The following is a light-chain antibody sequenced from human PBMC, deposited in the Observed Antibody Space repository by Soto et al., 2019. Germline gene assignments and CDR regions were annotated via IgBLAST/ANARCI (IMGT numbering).Light chain of an antibody. V-gene: IGKV3-11*01. Sequence: EIVFTQSPATLSLSPGERATLSCRASQSVSSYLAWYQHKPGQAPRLLIYDASNRATGIPARFSGSGSGTDFTLSISSLEPEDFAVFYCQQRSNWHTFGQGTKVDIK. CDR2: DAS. CDR1: QSVSSY. CDR3: QQRSNWHT. J-gene: IGKJ1*01.